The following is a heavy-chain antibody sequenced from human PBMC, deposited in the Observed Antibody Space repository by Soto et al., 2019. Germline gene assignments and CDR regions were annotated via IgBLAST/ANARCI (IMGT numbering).Heavy chain of an antibody. CDR3: ARASIIAVAGPPDPFDF. CDR2: IIPIFGTA. V-gene: IGHV1-69*13. CDR1: GSTFSSYA. D-gene: IGHD6-19*01. J-gene: IGHJ3*01. Sequence: SVKLTSEASGSTFSSYAISWVLQAPGQGHKWMGGIIPIFGTANYAQKFQGRVTITADESTSTAYMELSSLRSEDTAVYYCARASIIAVAGPPDPFDFWSQGTMVTVSS.